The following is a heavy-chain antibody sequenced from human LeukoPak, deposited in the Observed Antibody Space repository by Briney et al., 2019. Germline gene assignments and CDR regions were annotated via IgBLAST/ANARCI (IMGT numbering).Heavy chain of an antibody. D-gene: IGHD4-17*01. V-gene: IGHV3-30*03. CDR3: ARDDYGDYGSKSG. CDR2: ISYDGSNK. CDR1: GFTFSSYG. Sequence: GGSLRLSCAASGFTFSSYGMHWVRQAPGKGLEWVAVISYDGSNKYYADSVKGRFTISRDNSKNTLYLQMNSLRAEDTAVYYCARDDYGDYGSKSGWGQGTLVTVSS. J-gene: IGHJ4*02.